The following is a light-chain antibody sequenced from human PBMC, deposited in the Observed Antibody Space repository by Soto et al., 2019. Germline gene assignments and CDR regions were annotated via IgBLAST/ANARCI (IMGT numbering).Light chain of an antibody. V-gene: IGLV1-40*01. CDR1: SSNIGAGYD. CDR3: QSYDSSLSGYV. J-gene: IGLJ3*02. Sequence: QSVLTQPPSVSGAPGQRVTISCTGSSSNIGAGYDIHWYQQLPGTAPKLLIYGNNNRPSRVPDRFSGAKSGTSASLAITGLRAEDEADYYCQSYDSSLSGYVFGGGTKLTVL. CDR2: GNN.